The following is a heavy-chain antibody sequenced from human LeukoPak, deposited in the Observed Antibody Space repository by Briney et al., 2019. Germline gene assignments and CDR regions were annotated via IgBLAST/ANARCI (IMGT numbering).Heavy chain of an antibody. J-gene: IGHJ3*02. D-gene: IGHD1-26*01. CDR2: IYYNGKT. Sequence: SETLSLTCTVSGGAITDSNYYWGWIRQPPGEGLEWIGNIYYNGKTFYNESVKSRVTISVDTSKNQFSLKLNSVTAADTALFYCARYSGSHYAFDIWGQGTMVTVSS. V-gene: IGHV4-39*01. CDR3: ARYSGSHYAFDI. CDR1: GGAITDSNYY.